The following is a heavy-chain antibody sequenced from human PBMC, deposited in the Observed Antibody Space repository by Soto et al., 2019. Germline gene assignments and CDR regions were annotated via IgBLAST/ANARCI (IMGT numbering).Heavy chain of an antibody. CDR1: GGSFSGYY. CDR2: INHSGST. Sequence: SETLSLTCAVYGGSFSGYYWSWIRQPPGKGLEWIGEINHSGSTNYNPSLKSRVTISVDTSKNQFSLKLSSVTAADTAVYYCARVLRRDGYKSSLDYYYGMDVWGPGTTVTVSS. V-gene: IGHV4-34*01. D-gene: IGHD5-12*01. CDR3: ARVLRRDGYKSSLDYYYGMDV. J-gene: IGHJ6*02.